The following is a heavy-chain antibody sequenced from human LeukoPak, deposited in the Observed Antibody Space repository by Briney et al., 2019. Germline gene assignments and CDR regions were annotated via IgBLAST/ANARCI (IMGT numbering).Heavy chain of an antibody. CDR1: GYTFTGYY. J-gene: IGHJ4*02. V-gene: IGHV1-2*02. D-gene: IGHD3-22*01. CDR2: INPNSGGT. CDR3: ARVSDSSGFSFDY. Sequence: ASVKVSCKASGYTFTGYYMHWVRQAPGQGLEWMGWINPNSGGTNYAQKFQGRVTMTRDTSTSTVYMELSSLRSEDTAVYYCARVSDSSGFSFDYWGQGTLVTVSS.